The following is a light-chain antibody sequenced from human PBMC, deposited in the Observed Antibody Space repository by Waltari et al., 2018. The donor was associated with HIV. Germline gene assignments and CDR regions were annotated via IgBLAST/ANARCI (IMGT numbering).Light chain of an antibody. J-gene: IGLJ3*02. Sequence: YELTQPPSVSVSPGQPARISCSGAALPTRYAYWYQQKSGQAPVLVIYEDSKRPSGIPERFSGSSSGTMATLTISGAQVEDEADYYCYSRDSSGNSWVFGGGTKLTVL. CDR1: ALPTRY. CDR2: EDS. CDR3: YSRDSSGNSWV. V-gene: IGLV3-10*01.